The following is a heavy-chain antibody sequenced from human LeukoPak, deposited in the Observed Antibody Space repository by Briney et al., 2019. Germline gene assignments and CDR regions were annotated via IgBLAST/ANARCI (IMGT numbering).Heavy chain of an antibody. CDR2: IYYTGST. D-gene: IGHD1-26*01. Sequence: SETLSRTCTVSGGSISSYYWSWIRQPPGKGLEWIGYIYYTGSTSYNPSLKSRVTMSLDASKNQFSLELNSVTPADTAVYYCARGGNYWPQWWFDPWGRGTLVSVSS. J-gene: IGHJ5*02. V-gene: IGHV4-59*01. CDR1: GGSISSYY. CDR3: ARGGNYWPQWWFDP.